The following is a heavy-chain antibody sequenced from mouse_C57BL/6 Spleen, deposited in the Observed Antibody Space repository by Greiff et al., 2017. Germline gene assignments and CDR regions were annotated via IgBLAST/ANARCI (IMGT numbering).Heavy chain of an antibody. J-gene: IGHJ4*01. V-gene: IGHV1-82*01. CDR3: ARRGYGSGYGAMDY. CDR2: IYPGDGDT. CDR1: GYAFRSSW. Sequence: QVQLQQSGPELVKPGASVKISCKASGYAFRSSWMTWVKQRPGKGLEWIGRIYPGDGDTNYNGKFKGKATLTADNSSSTAYMQLSSLTSEDSAVYYCARRGYGSGYGAMDYWGQGTSVTVSS. D-gene: IGHD1-1*01.